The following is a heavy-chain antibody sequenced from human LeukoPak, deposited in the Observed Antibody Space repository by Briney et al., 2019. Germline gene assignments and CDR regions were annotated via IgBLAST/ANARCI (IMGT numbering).Heavy chain of an antibody. CDR1: GFTFSSYG. D-gene: IGHD2-2*01. V-gene: IGHV3-33*01. J-gene: IGHJ4*02. Sequence: GGSLRLPCAASGFTFSSYGMHWVRQAPGKGLEWVAVIWYDGSNKYYADSVKGRFTISRDNSKNTLYLQMNSLRAEDTAVYYCARGLRYQDKWGQGTLVTVSS. CDR3: ARGLRYQDK. CDR2: IWYDGSNK.